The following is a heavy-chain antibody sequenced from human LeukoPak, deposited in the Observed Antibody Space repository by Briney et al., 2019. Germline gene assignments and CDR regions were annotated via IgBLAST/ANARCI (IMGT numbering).Heavy chain of an antibody. Sequence: GASVKVSCKASGYTFTGYYMHWVRQAPGQGLEWMGWINPNSGGTNYAQKFQGRVTMTRDTSISTAYMELSRLRSDDTAVYYCARDLSVASSGSPVYYYYMDVWGKGTTVTVSS. CDR2: INPNSGGT. CDR1: GYTFTGYY. D-gene: IGHD3-22*01. J-gene: IGHJ6*03. V-gene: IGHV1-2*02. CDR3: ARDLSVASSGSPVYYYYMDV.